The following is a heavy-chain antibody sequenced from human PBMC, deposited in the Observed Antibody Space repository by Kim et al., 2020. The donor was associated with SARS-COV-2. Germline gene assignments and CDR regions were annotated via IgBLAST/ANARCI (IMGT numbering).Heavy chain of an antibody. CDR3: ARVGYCSSTSCYGGSVDY. J-gene: IGHJ4*02. CDR1: GGSFSGYY. Sequence: SETLSLTCAVYGGSFSGYYWSWIRQPPGKGLEWIGEINHSGSTNYNPSLKSRVTISVDTSKNQFSLKLSSVTAADTAVYYCARVGYCSSTSCYGGSVDYWGQGTLVTVSS. D-gene: IGHD2-2*03. V-gene: IGHV4-34*01. CDR2: INHSGST.